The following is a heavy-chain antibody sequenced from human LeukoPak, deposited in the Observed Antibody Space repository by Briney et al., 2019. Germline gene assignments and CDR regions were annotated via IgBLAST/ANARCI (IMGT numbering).Heavy chain of an antibody. V-gene: IGHV3-48*04. CDR1: GFTFSSYA. J-gene: IGHJ4*02. CDR3: AREDSSGWYYFDY. CDR2: ISSSSSTI. D-gene: IGHD6-19*01. Sequence: GGSLRLSCAASGFTFSSYAMSWVRQAPGKGLEWVSYISSSSSTIYYADSVKGRFTISRDNAKNSLYLQMNSLRAEDTAVYYCAREDSSGWYYFDYWGQGTLVTVSS.